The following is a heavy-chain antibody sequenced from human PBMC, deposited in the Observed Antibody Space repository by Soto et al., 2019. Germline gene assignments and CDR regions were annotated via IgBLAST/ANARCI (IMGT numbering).Heavy chain of an antibody. V-gene: IGHV3-21*01. J-gene: IGHJ4*02. CDR2: ITGSSTYI. CDR1: GFTFSDYN. CDR3: ARGPPSGYDLLDS. D-gene: IGHD5-12*01. Sequence: GGSLRLSCASSGFTFSDYNMNWVRQAPGKGLEWVSSITGSSTYIYYAKSVEGRFTISRDNAKDSLYLQMHSLRAEDTAVYYCARGPPSGYDLLDSWGQGTLVTVSS.